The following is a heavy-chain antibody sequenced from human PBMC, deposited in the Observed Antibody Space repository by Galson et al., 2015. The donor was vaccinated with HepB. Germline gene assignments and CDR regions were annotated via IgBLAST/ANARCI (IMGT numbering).Heavy chain of an antibody. CDR1: GFTFGDYA. D-gene: IGHD3-10*01. V-gene: IGHV3-49*03. J-gene: IGHJ6*02. Sequence: SLRLSCAASGFTFGDYAMSWFRQAPGKGLEWVGFIRSKAYGGTTEYAASVKGRFTISRDDSKSIAYLQMNSLKTEDTAVYYCTRGGTMVRGVIYAPLYYYGMDVWGQGTTVTVSS. CDR2: IRSKAYGGTT. CDR3: TRGGTMVRGVIYAPLYYYGMDV.